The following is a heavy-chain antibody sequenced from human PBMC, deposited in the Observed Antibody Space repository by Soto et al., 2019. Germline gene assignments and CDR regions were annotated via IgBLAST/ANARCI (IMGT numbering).Heavy chain of an antibody. Sequence: QVQLQESGPGLVKPSETLSLTCTVSGGSISTYFWSWIRQPAGGGLEWIGRIYTTGSTNYNPSLKSRVTMSLDTSRNQFSLKLSSVTAADTAVYYCARSGGYYDSRSDWFDPWGQGTLVTVSS. D-gene: IGHD3-22*01. CDR1: GGSISTYF. V-gene: IGHV4-4*07. J-gene: IGHJ5*02. CDR3: ARSGGYYDSRSDWFDP. CDR2: IYTTGST.